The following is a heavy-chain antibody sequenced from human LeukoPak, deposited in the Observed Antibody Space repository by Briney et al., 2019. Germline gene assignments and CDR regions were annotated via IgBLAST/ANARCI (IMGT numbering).Heavy chain of an antibody. D-gene: IGHD3-3*01. J-gene: IGHJ6*03. CDR2: IYSGGST. CDR1: GFTVSSNY. CDR3: ARDPGPIFGAHMDV. Sequence: GGSLRLSCAASGFTVSSNYMSWVRQAPGKGLEWVSVIYSGGSTYYADSVKGRFTISRDNSKNTLYLQMNSLRAEDTAVYYCARDPGPIFGAHMDVWGKGTTVTVSS. V-gene: IGHV3-66*01.